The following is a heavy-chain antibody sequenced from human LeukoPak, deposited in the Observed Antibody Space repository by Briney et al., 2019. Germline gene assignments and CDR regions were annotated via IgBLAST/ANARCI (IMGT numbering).Heavy chain of an antibody. CDR1: GFRVGNNY. CDR3: ARDIVGFDYLDY. J-gene: IGHJ4*02. Sequence: GGSLRLSCAASGFRVGNNYMSWVRQAPGKGLEWVSTVYSGGSTFYADSVKGRFTISRDNTKNTLYLQMNSLRAEDTAVYYCARDIVGFDYLDYWGQGTLVTVSS. CDR2: VYSGGST. D-gene: IGHD1-26*01. V-gene: IGHV3-66*01.